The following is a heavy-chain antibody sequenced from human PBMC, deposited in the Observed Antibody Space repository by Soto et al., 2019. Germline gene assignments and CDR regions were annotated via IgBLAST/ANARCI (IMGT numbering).Heavy chain of an antibody. V-gene: IGHV3-7*01. J-gene: IGHJ6*03. CDR3: AREDYDFWSGYYYMDV. CDR1: GFTFSSYW. D-gene: IGHD3-3*01. CDR2: IKQDGSEK. Sequence: EVQLVESGGGLVQPGGSLRLSCAASGFTFSSYWMSWVRQAPGKGLEWVANIKQDGSEKYYVDSVKGRFTISRDNAKNPLYLQMNSLRAEDTAVYYCAREDYDFWSGYYYMDVLGKGTTVTVSS.